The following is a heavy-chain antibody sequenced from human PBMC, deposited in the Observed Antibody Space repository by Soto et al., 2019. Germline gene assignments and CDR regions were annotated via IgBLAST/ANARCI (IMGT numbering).Heavy chain of an antibody. D-gene: IGHD3-3*01. CDR3: AHFGVVIAFDY. Sequence: QITLKESGPTLVKPTQTLTLTCTFSGFSLSTSGVGVGWIRQPPGKALEWLALIYWDDDKRYSPSLKSRLTXPXXPYNNQVVLTMTNMDPVDTATYYCAHFGVVIAFDYWGQGTLVTVSS. V-gene: IGHV2-5*02. J-gene: IGHJ4*02. CDR1: GFSLSTSGVG. CDR2: IYWDDDK.